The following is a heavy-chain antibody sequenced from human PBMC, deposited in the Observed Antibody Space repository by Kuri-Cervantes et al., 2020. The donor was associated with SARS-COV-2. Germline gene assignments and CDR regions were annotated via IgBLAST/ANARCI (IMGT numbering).Heavy chain of an antibody. J-gene: IGHJ4*02. CDR2: ISYDGSDK. Sequence: GESLKISCAASGFKFSRTDMHWVRQAPGKGLEWVAVISYDGSDKYYADSGKGRFTISRDNSQNTLYLHMKSLRSEDTAMYYCAKDRVGVQDFWGRGTLVTVSS. D-gene: IGHD2-21*01. CDR3: AKDRVGVQDF. V-gene: IGHV3-30*18. CDR1: GFKFSRTD.